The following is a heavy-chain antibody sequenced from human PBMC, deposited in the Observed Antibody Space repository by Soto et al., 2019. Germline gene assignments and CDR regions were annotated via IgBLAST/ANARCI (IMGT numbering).Heavy chain of an antibody. CDR3: AREISPLLWFCTNSPGYCYYMDF. D-gene: IGHD3-10*01. V-gene: IGHV3-48*01. CDR2: ISSSSSTI. CDR1: GFTFSSYS. J-gene: IGHJ6*03. Sequence: PGGSLILSCAASGFTFSSYSMNWVRQAPGKGLEWVSYISSSSSTIYYADSVRGRFTISRGNAKNSLYLQMNSLRAEDTAVYYCAREISPLLWFCTNSPGYCYYMDFWGKGTTVTGSS.